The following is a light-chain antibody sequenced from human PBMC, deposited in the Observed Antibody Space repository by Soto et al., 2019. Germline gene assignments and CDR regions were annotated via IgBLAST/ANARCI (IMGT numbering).Light chain of an antibody. CDR3: QVWDSGSEHYV. CDR1: NIRTKS. Sequence: SYELTQPPCVSGAPGQTARITCGGNNIRTKSVHWYQQKPGQAPVLVVCDDSDRPSGIPERFSGSNSGNTATLTISRVEAGDEADYFCQVWDSGSEHYVFGAGTKVTVL. J-gene: IGLJ1*01. CDR2: DDS. V-gene: IGLV3-21*02.